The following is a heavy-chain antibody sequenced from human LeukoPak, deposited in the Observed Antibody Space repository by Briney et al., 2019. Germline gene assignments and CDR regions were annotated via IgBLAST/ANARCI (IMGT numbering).Heavy chain of an antibody. J-gene: IGHJ4*02. Sequence: GGSLRLSCAASGFTFNNYAMNSVRQAPGKGLEWVSSISGGGETTYYADSAKGRFTISRDNSQNTLYLQMNSLRAEDTAVYYCARDYADYVGYFFFDYWGQGTLVTVSS. V-gene: IGHV3-23*01. CDR1: GFTFNNYA. D-gene: IGHD4-17*01. CDR3: ARDYADYVGYFFFDY. CDR2: ISGGGETT.